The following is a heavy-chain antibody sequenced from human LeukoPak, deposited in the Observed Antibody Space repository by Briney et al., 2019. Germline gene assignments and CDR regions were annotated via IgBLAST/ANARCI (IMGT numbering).Heavy chain of an antibody. CDR3: ARVYVRYFDLLLGY. CDR2: INPNSGGT. D-gene: IGHD3-9*01. V-gene: IGHV1-2*02. Sequence: ASVKVSCKASGYTFTGYYMHWVRQAPGQGLEWMGWINPNSGGTNYAQKFQGRVTMTRDMSTSTVYMELSSLRSEDTAVYYCARVYVRYFDLLLGYWGQGTLVTVSS. CDR1: GYTFTGYY. J-gene: IGHJ4*02.